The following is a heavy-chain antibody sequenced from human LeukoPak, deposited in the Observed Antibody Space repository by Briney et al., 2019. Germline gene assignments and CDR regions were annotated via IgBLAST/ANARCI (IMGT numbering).Heavy chain of an antibody. CDR1: GFTFSSYA. J-gene: IGHJ4*02. CDR3: AKDRLQWELLPDYFDY. V-gene: IGHV3-23*01. Sequence: GGSLRLSCAASGFTFSSYAMSWVRQAPGKGLEWVSAISGSGGSTYYADSVKGRFTISRDNSKNTLYLQMNSLRAEDTAVYYCAKDRLQWELLPDYFDYWGQGTLVTVSS. CDR2: ISGSGGST. D-gene: IGHD1-26*01.